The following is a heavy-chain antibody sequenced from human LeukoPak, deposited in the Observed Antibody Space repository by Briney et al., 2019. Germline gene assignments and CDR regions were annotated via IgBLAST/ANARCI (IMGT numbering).Heavy chain of an antibody. CDR2: INPNSGGT. D-gene: IGHD2-2*01. Sequence: ASVKVSCKASGGTFSSYAISWVRQAPGQGLEWMGGINPNSGGTNYAQKFQGRVTMTRDTSISTAYMELSRLTSDDTAVYYCAREVSAAAGMGDYWGQGTLVTVSS. J-gene: IGHJ4*02. CDR1: GGTFSSYA. CDR3: AREVSAAAGMGDY. V-gene: IGHV1-2*02.